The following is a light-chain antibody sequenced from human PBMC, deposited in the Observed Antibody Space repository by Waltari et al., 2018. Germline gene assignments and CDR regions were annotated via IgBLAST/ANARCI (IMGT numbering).Light chain of an antibody. CDR3: QQYDKWPGT. V-gene: IGKV3-15*01. CDR2: GAS. CDR1: QSVSIN. Sequence: EIVMTPSPATLSVSPGDRATLSCRASQSVSINLAWYQQKPGQAPRLLIYGASTRATGIPARFSGSGSGTEFTLTISSLQSEDFAVYYCQQYDKWPGTFGPGTKVDIK. J-gene: IGKJ3*01.